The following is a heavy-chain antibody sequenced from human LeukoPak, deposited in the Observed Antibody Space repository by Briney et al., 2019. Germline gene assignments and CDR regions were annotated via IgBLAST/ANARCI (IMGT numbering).Heavy chain of an antibody. CDR2: IYYSGST. CDR3: AGVPALPFGAFDI. D-gene: IGHD1-26*01. J-gene: IGHJ3*02. Sequence: PSETLSLTCTVSGGSISSHYWSWIRQPPGKGLEWIGYIYYSGSTNYNPSLKSRVTISIDTSKNQFSLKLSSVTAADTAVYYCAGVPALPFGAFDIWGQGTMVTVSS. V-gene: IGHV4-59*11. CDR1: GGSISSHY.